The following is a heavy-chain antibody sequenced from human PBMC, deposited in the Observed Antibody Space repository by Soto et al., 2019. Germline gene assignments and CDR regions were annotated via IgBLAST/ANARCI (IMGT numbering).Heavy chain of an antibody. V-gene: IGHV1-18*04. D-gene: IGHD3-3*01. J-gene: IGHJ6*02. CDR1: GYTFTGYD. Sequence: ASVKVSCKASGYTFTGYDFNWVRQAPGQGLEWMGWISPSNGDTNYAQTFQGRVTMTTDTSTSTAYMELRRLKSDDTAVYYCARVQPSVYDYYSKELWGQGTMVTVSS. CDR3: ARVQPSVYDYYSKEL. CDR2: ISPSNGDT.